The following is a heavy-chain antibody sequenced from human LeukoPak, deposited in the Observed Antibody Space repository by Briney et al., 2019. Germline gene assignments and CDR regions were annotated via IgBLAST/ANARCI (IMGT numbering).Heavy chain of an antibody. CDR1: GGSINSHY. CDR2: IYYTGKN. J-gene: IGHJ4*02. CDR3: VRRDTGWNYFDY. D-gene: IGHD6-19*01. Sequence: SETLSLTCAVSGGSINSHYWGWIRQPPGKGLQWIGDIYYTGKNNYNPSLKSRVTISLDTSKDHLSLNLTSVLAADAAIYYCVRRDTGWNYFDYWGQGILVTVSS. V-gene: IGHV4-59*08.